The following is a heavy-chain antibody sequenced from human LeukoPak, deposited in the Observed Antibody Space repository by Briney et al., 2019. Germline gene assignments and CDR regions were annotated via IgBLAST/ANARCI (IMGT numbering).Heavy chain of an antibody. Sequence: ASVKVSCKASGYTFTGYYMHWVRQAPGQGLEWMGRINPNCGGTNYAQKFQGRVTMTRDTSISTAYMELSRLRSDDTAVYYCARDRLAGNNWFDPWGQGTLVTVSS. CDR1: GYTFTGYY. J-gene: IGHJ5*02. V-gene: IGHV1-2*06. D-gene: IGHD6-19*01. CDR3: ARDRLAGNNWFDP. CDR2: INPNCGGT.